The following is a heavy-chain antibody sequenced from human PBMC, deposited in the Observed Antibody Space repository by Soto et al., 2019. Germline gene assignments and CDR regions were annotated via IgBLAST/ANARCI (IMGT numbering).Heavy chain of an antibody. CDR1: GFTFSSYS. J-gene: IGHJ5*02. CDR2: ISGSGGST. Sequence: GRSLRLSCAASGFTFSSYSMSWVRQAPGKGLEWVSAISGSGGSTYYADSVKGRFTISRDNAKNSLYLQMNSLRAEDTAVYYCARDMAGTFDPWGQGTLVTVSS. D-gene: IGHD6-19*01. V-gene: IGHV3-23*01. CDR3: ARDMAGTFDP.